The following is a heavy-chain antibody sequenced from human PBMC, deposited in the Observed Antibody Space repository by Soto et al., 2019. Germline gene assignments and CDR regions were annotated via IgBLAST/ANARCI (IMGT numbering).Heavy chain of an antibody. Sequence: QVQLVQSGAEVKKPGSSAKVSYKASGGTFNTFAFTWVRQAPGQGFEWMGGVIPLFNTPDYAQKFQGRVTITADESTSTVYLELSGLSSDDTAVYFCGLASKWELLGYFYGMDVWGQGTTVIVSS. V-gene: IGHV1-69*01. CDR1: GGTFNTFA. J-gene: IGHJ6*02. D-gene: IGHD1-26*01. CDR2: VIPLFNTP. CDR3: GLASKWELLGYFYGMDV.